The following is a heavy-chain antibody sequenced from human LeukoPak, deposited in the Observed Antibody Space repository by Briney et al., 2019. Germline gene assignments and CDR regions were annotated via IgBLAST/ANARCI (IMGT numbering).Heavy chain of an antibody. J-gene: IGHJ4*02. Sequence: GGSLRLSCAAPGFTFSDYYMSWIRQAPGKGLEWVSAISGSGGSTYYADSVKGRFTISRDNSKNTLYLQMNSLRAEDTAVYYCAKGRRGVVTAIADYWGQGTLVTVSS. D-gene: IGHD2-21*02. CDR2: ISGSGGST. V-gene: IGHV3-23*01. CDR3: AKGRRGVVTAIADY. CDR1: GFTFSDYY.